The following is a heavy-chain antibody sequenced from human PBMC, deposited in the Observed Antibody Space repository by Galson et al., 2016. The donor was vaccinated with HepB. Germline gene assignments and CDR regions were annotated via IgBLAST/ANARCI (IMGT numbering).Heavy chain of an antibody. CDR2: ISRSISTV. D-gene: IGHD5-18*01. Sequence: SLRLSCAASGFTFSTYSMNWVRQAPGKGLEWVSYISRSISTVYYADSVKGRFTISRDNAKNSLYLQMNSLRDEDTAVYYCASALGIQDYYGIDVWGQGTTVTVSS. CDR3: ASALGIQDYYGIDV. V-gene: IGHV3-48*02. J-gene: IGHJ6*02. CDR1: GFTFSTYS.